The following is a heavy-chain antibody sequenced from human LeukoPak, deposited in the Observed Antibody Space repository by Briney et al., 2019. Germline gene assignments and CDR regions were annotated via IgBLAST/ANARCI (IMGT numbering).Heavy chain of an antibody. D-gene: IGHD5-12*01. CDR3: ARRGYPVYYYYMDV. J-gene: IGHJ6*03. V-gene: IGHV1-18*04. Sequence: ASVKVSCKASGHTFIGYNMHWVRQAPGQGLEWMGWISADNGKTNYAQKLQGRVTMTTDTSTTTAYMELRSLRSDDTAVYYCARRGYPVYYYYMDVWGKGTTVTISS. CDR1: GHTFIGYN. CDR2: ISADNGKT.